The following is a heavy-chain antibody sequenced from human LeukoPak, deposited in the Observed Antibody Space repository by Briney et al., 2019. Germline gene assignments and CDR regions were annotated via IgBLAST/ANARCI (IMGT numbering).Heavy chain of an antibody. CDR1: GGSISSSSYY. CDR3: ARGPRRGYSYGYPYPNYYYYYMDV. D-gene: IGHD5-18*01. J-gene: IGHJ6*03. CDR2: INHSGST. V-gene: IGHV4-39*07. Sequence: SETLSLTCTVSGGSISSSSYYWGWIRQPPGKGLEWIGEINHSGSTNYNPSLKSRVTISVDTSKNQFSLKLSSVTAADTAVYYCARGPRRGYSYGYPYPNYYYYYMDVWGKGTTVTVSS.